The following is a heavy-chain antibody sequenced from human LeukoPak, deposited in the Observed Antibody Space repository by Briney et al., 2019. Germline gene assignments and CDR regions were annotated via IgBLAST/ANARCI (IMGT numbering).Heavy chain of an antibody. CDR2: IYSGGST. J-gene: IGHJ6*02. CDR1: GFTVSSNY. Sequence: GGSLRLSCAASGFTVSSNYMSWVRQAPGKGLEWVSVIYSGGSTYYADSVKGRFTISRDNSKNTLYLQMNSLRAEDTAVYYCARIIRKNYYGMDVWGQGTTVTVSS. D-gene: IGHD3-3*01. CDR3: ARIIRKNYYGMDV. V-gene: IGHV3-53*01.